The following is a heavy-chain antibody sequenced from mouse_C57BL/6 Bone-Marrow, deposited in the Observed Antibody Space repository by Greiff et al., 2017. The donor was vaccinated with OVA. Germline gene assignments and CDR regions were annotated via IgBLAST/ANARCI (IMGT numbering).Heavy chain of an antibody. D-gene: IGHD4-1*01. Sequence: VQLQQPGAELVKPGASVKLSCKASGYTFTSYWMQWVKQRPGQGLEWIGEIDPSDSYTNYNQKFKGKATLAVDASSSTAYMQLSSRTAEDSAVYYCARLTGTFADWGQGTLVTVSA. CDR3: ARLTGTFAD. CDR2: IDPSDSYT. V-gene: IGHV1-50*01. CDR1: GYTFTSYW. J-gene: IGHJ3*01.